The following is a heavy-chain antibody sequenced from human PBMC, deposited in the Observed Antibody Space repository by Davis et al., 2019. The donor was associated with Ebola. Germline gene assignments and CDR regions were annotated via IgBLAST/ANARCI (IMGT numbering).Heavy chain of an antibody. J-gene: IGHJ4*02. CDR1: GFTFSSYA. Sequence: PGGSLRLSCAASGFTFSSYAMHWVRQAPGKGLEWVAVISYDGSNKYYADSVKGRFTISRDNSKNTLYLQMNSLRAEDTAVYYCAKGLNIAVAPPCGYWGQGTLVTVSS. V-gene: IGHV3-30-3*01. CDR2: ISYDGSNK. CDR3: AKGLNIAVAPPCGY. D-gene: IGHD6-19*01.